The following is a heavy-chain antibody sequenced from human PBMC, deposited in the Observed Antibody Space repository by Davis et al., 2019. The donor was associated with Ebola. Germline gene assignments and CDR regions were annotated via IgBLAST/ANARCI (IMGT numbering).Heavy chain of an antibody. V-gene: IGHV1-69*02. Sequence: AASVKVSCKASGDSFSRFTLSWVRQAPGKGPEWIGRIIPVVAIASYAQTFQGRVTITADTSTSTAYMELTSLRSADTAVYYCSRNSYGEYIDYGMTCWGQGTLVTVSS. CDR3: SRNSYGEYIDYGMTC. CDR1: GDSFSRFT. D-gene: IGHD4-17*01. J-gene: IGHJ4*02. CDR2: IIPVVAIA.